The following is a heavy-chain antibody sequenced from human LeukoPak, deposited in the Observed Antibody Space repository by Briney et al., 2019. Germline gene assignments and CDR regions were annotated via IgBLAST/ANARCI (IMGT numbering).Heavy chain of an antibody. Sequence: PSETLSLTCPVSGGSIRSYYWSWIRKPAGKGLDWIGRIYTSGSTNYNPSLKSRVTMSVDTSKNQFSLKLSSVTAADTAVYYCARAVGSGSFQTYYYYMDVWGKGTTVTISS. CDR3: ARAVGSGSFQTYYYYMDV. CDR1: GGSIRSYY. J-gene: IGHJ6*03. CDR2: IYTSGST. V-gene: IGHV4-4*07. D-gene: IGHD3-10*01.